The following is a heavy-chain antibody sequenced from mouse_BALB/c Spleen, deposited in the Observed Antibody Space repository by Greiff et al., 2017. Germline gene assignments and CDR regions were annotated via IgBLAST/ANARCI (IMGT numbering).Heavy chain of an antibody. D-gene: IGHD4-1*01. CDR3: ARGRANWYYFDY. CDR2: IDPYDSET. Sequence: QVQLQQSGAELVRPGSSVKISCKASGYAFSSYWMNWVKQRPGQGLEWIGRIDPYDSETHYNQKFKDKAILTVDKSSSTAYMQLSSLTSEDSAVYYCARGRANWYYFDYWGQGTTLTVSS. CDR1: GYAFSSYW. V-gene: IGHV1-61*01. J-gene: IGHJ2*01.